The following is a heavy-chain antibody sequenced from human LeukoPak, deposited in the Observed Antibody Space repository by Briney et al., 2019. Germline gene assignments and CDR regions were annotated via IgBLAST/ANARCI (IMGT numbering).Heavy chain of an antibody. CDR1: GYTFTSYG. Sequence: RASVKVSCKASGYTFTSYGISWVRQAPGQGLEWMGWISAYNGNTNYAQKPQGRVTMTTDTSTSTAYMELRSLRSDDTAVYYCARLTIFGVVISWFDPWGQGTLVTVSS. D-gene: IGHD3-3*01. V-gene: IGHV1-18*01. J-gene: IGHJ5*02. CDR3: ARLTIFGVVISWFDP. CDR2: ISAYNGNT.